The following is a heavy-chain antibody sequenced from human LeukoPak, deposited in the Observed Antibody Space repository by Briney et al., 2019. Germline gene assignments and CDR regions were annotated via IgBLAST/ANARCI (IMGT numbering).Heavy chain of an antibody. CDR3: ARGRGVLDY. Sequence: SETLSLTCAVYGGSFSGYYWSWIRQPPGKGLEWIGEINHSGSTNYNPSLKSRVTISVDTSKNQFSLKLSSVTAADTAVYYCARGRGVLDYWGQGALVTVSS. CDR1: GGSFSGYY. D-gene: IGHD1-26*01. V-gene: IGHV4-34*01. J-gene: IGHJ4*02. CDR2: INHSGST.